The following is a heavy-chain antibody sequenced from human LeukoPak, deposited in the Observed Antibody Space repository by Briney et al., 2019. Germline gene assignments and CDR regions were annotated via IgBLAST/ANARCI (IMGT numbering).Heavy chain of an antibody. CDR3: ARARERGYCSSTSCPNLGLDY. J-gene: IGHJ4*02. D-gene: IGHD2-2*01. V-gene: IGHV1-69*05. Sequence: SVKVSCKASGGTFSSYAISWVRQAPGQGLELMGGIIPIFGTANYAQKFQGRVTITTDESTSTAYMELSSLRSEDTAVYYCARARERGYCSSTSCPNLGLDYWGQGTLVTVSS. CDR2: IIPIFGTA. CDR1: GGTFSSYA.